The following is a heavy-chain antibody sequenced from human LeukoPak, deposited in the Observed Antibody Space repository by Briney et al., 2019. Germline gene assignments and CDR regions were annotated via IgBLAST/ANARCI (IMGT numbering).Heavy chain of an antibody. D-gene: IGHD6-19*01. Sequence: GASLKISCRSSGSTFSSHWIGWVRPLPGKGLEWMGVIYPDDFDRKYSPSFQGHVTISVDKSTSTASLQWSSLKASDSAIYYCARFRVAVAGQQYYFDYWGQGTLVTVSS. CDR3: ARFRVAVAGQQYYFDY. CDR1: GSTFSSHW. J-gene: IGHJ4*02. CDR2: IYPDDFDR. V-gene: IGHV5-51*01.